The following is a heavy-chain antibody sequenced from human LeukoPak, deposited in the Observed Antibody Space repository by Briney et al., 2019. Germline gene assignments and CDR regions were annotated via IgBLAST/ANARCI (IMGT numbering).Heavy chain of an antibody. V-gene: IGHV3-30-3*01. D-gene: IGHD3-22*01. CDR2: ISYDGSNK. CDR1: GFTFSSYA. Sequence: PGGSLRLSCAASGFTFSSYAMHWVRQAPGKGLEWVAVISYDGSNKYYADSVKGRFTISRDNSKNTPYLQMNSLRAEDTAVYYCAREPYYYDSSGYYTDDAFDIWGQGTMVTVSS. CDR3: AREPYYYDSSGYYTDDAFDI. J-gene: IGHJ3*02.